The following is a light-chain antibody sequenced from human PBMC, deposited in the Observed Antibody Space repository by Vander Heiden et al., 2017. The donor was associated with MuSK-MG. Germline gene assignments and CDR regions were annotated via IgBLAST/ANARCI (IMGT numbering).Light chain of an antibody. CDR1: KLGDKS. CDR3: QAWDSSTVV. J-gene: IGLJ2*01. CDR2: KDS. V-gene: IGLV3-1*01. Sequence: SYELTQPPSVSVSPGQTASITCSGDKLGDKSACWYQQKPGQSPLLVIYKDSKRPSAVPERFSASNSGTTATLTISGTQAMDEADYYCQAWDSSTVVFGGGTKLTVL.